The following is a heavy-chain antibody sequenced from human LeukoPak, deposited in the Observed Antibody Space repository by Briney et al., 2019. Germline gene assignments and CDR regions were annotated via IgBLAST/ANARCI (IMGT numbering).Heavy chain of an antibody. J-gene: IGHJ4*02. CDR2: IYHSGST. V-gene: IGHV4-38-2*02. Sequence: PSETLPLTCTVSGYSISSGYYWGWIRQPPGKGLEWIGSIYHSGSTNYNPSLKSRVTISVDTSKNQFSLKLSSVTAADTAVYYCARGSLIGGCLLFDYWGQGTLVTVSS. D-gene: IGHD6-19*01. CDR3: ARGSLIGGCLLFDY. CDR1: GYSISSGYY.